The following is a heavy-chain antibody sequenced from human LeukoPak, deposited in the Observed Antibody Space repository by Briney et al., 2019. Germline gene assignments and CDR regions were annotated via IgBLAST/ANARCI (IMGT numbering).Heavy chain of an antibody. Sequence: GGSLRLSCAASGFTFSSYGMHWVRQAPGKGLEWVAVISYDGSNKYYADSVKGRFTISRDNSKNTLYLQMNSLRAEDTAVYYCAEGGYNNFDYWGQGTLVTVSS. CDR3: AEGGYNNFDY. J-gene: IGHJ4*02. V-gene: IGHV3-30*18. D-gene: IGHD5-24*01. CDR2: ISYDGSNK. CDR1: GFTFSSYG.